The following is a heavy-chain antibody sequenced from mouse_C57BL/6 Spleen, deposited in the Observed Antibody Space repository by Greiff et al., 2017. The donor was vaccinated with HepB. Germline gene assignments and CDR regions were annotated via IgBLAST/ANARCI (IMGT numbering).Heavy chain of an antibody. CDR2: IYPGDGDT. V-gene: IGHV1-82*01. CDR1: GYAFSSSW. J-gene: IGHJ1*03. CDR3: AREGNYYGSFYWYFDV. D-gene: IGHD1-1*01. Sequence: QVQLKESGPELVKPGASVKISCKASGYAFSSSWMNWVKQRPGKGLEWIGRIYPGDGDTNYNGKFKGKATLTADKSSSTAYMQLSSLTSEDSAVYFCAREGNYYGSFYWYFDVWGTGTTVTVSS.